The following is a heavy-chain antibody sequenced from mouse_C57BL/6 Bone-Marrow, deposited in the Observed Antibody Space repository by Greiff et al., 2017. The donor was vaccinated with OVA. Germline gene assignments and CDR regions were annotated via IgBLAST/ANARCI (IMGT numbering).Heavy chain of an antibody. J-gene: IGHJ4*01. D-gene: IGHD1-1*01. Sequence: VQLQQSVAELVRPGASVKLSCTASGFNIKNTYMHWVKQRPEQGLEWIGRIDPANGNTKYAPKFQGKATITADTSSNTAYLQLSSLTSEDTAIYYCALIYYYGSSPYYYAMDDWGQGTSVTVSS. CDR1: GFNIKNTY. CDR3: ALIYYYGSSPYYYAMDD. CDR2: IDPANGNT. V-gene: IGHV14-3*01.